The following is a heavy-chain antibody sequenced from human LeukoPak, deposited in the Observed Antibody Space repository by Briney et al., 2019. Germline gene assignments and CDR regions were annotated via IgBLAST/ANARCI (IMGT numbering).Heavy chain of an antibody. CDR2: IDPNSGGT. V-gene: IGHV1-2*02. Sequence: GASVKVSCKASGYTFTGKFIHWVRQAPGQGLEWMGWIDPNSGGTDYAQKFRGRVTMTRDTSTSTAYMDLSSLISDDTAVYYCARGREGLAYFGYWGQGTLVTVSS. J-gene: IGHJ4*02. CDR1: GYTFTGKF. D-gene: IGHD3/OR15-3a*01. CDR3: ARGREGLAYFGY.